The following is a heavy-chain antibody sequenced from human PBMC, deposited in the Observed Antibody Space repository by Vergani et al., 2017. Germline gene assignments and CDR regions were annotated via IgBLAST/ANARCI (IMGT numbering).Heavy chain of an antibody. Sequence: QVQLQQWGAGLLKPSETLSLTCAVYGGSFSGYYWSWIRQPPGKGLEWIGEINHSGSTNYNPSLKSRVTISVDTSKNQFSLKLSSVTAADTAVYYCARGPYYSNYGADDDDRDVGGKGTTVTVSS. CDR1: GGSFSGYY. CDR2: INHSGST. CDR3: ARGPYYSNYGADDDDRDV. J-gene: IGHJ6*03. D-gene: IGHD4-11*01. V-gene: IGHV4-34*01.